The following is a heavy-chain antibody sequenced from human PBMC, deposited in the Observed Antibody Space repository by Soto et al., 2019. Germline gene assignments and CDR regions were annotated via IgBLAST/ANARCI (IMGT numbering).Heavy chain of an antibody. Sequence: GESLKISCKGSGYSFTNYWISWVRQMPGKGLEWMGRIDPSDSYTNYSPSFQGHVTISADKSISTAYLQWSSLKASDTAMYYCAIRNNASPSGFDPWGQGTLVTVSS. CDR2: IDPSDSYT. J-gene: IGHJ5*02. CDR3: AIRNNASPSGFDP. V-gene: IGHV5-10-1*01. D-gene: IGHD1-20*01. CDR1: GYSFTNYW.